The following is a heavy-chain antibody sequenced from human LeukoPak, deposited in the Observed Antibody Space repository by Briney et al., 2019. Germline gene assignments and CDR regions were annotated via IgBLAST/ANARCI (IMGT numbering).Heavy chain of an antibody. V-gene: IGHV4-34*01. CDR3: ARGRGYDSSGYYFGYFQH. Sequence: SETLTLTCAVYGGSFSGYYWSWIRQPPGKGLEWIGEINHSGSTNYNPSLKSRVTISADTSKNQFSLKLSSVTAADTAVYYCARGRGYDSSGYYFGYFQHWGQGTLVPVSS. CDR2: INHSGST. D-gene: IGHD3-22*01. CDR1: GGSFSGYY. J-gene: IGHJ1*01.